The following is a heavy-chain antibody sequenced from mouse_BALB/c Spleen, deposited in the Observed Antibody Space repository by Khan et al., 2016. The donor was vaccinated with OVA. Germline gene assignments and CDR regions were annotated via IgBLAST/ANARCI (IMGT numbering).Heavy chain of an antibody. D-gene: IGHD2-4*01. CDR2: IWAGGSK. CDR1: GFSLNSYG. J-gene: IGHJ2*01. CDR3: ARDRGYDFEYFDY. V-gene: IGHV2-9*02. Sequence: QVQLKQSGPGLVAPSQSLSITCTVSGFSLNSYGVHWVRQPPGKGLEWRGIIWAGGSKNYNSALMSRLSISKDNSKSQVFLKMTSLQTDDTAMYYCARDRGYDFEYFDYWGQGTTLTVSS.